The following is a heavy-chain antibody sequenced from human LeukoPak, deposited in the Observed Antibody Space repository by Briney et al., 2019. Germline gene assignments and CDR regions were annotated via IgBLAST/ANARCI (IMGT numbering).Heavy chain of an antibody. V-gene: IGHV3-72*01. CDR2: IRNKANSYTT. D-gene: IGHD2-21*02. J-gene: IGHJ4*02. CDR1: GFTFSDHY. Sequence: GGSLRLSCAVSGFTFSDHYMDWVRQAPGKGLEWVGRIRNKANSYTTEYAASVRGRFTISRDDSKNSLYLQMNSLKTEYTAVYYCVSVGLANGGGYCSSWGQGTLATVSS. CDR3: VSVGLANGGGYCSS.